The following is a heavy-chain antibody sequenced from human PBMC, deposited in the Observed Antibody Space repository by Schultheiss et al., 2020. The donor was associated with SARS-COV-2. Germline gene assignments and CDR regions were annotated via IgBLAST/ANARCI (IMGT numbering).Heavy chain of an antibody. J-gene: IGHJ4*02. CDR1: GFTFSSYG. D-gene: IGHD3-10*01. CDR2: ISYDGSNK. V-gene: IGHV3-30*03. CDR3: ARDPPRDGSGSPDY. Sequence: GGSLRLSCAASGFTFSSYGMHWVRQAPGKGPEWVAVISYDGSNKYYADSVKGRFTISRDNSKNTLYLQMNSLRAEDTAVYYCARDPPRDGSGSPDYWGQGTLVTVSS.